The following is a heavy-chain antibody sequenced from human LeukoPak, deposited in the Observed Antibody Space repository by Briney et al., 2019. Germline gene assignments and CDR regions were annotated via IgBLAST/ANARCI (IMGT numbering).Heavy chain of an antibody. J-gene: IGHJ4*02. CDR1: GYIFTSYW. CDR3: ARRGRSSSNFDF. V-gene: IGHV5-10-1*01. D-gene: IGHD6-6*01. Sequence: GESLSISCKGSGYIFTSYWITWVRQMPGKGLEWMGMIDPTDSYTNYSPSFQGHVTISTDKSISTAYPQWSSLKASDTAIYYCARRGRSSSNFDFWGQGTLVTVSS. CDR2: IDPTDSYT.